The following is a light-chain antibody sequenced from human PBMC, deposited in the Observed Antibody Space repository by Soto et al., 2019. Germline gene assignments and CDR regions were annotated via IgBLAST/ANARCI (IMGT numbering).Light chain of an antibody. J-gene: IGKJ5*01. CDR3: QQYKNWPPIT. Sequence: ETVMTQSPATLSVSPGERATLSCRASQSVSSNLAWYQQKPGQAPRLLIYGASTRATGIPARFSGSGSGTEFTLTISSLQSEDFAVYYCQQYKNWPPITLGQGTRLE. V-gene: IGKV3-15*01. CDR1: QSVSSN. CDR2: GAS.